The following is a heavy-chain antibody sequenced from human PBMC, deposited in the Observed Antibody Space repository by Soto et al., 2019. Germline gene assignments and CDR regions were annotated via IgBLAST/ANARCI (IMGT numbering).Heavy chain of an antibody. CDR3: VLWPPCYLDY. Sequence: EVQLLESGGGLVQPGGSLRLSCAASGFTFSSYAMSWVRQAPGKGLEWVSAISGSGGTTYYADSVKGRFTISRDNSKNTLYLQMTSLRAEDTAVYYCVLWPPCYLDYWGQGTLVTVSS. J-gene: IGHJ4*02. D-gene: IGHD3-10*01. CDR2: ISGSGGTT. CDR1: GFTFSSYA. V-gene: IGHV3-23*01.